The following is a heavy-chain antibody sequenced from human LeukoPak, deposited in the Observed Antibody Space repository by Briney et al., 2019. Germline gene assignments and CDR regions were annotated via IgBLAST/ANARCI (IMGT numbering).Heavy chain of an antibody. CDR3: SKDESRYYDSSCHAFDD. CDR2: IWCDGSNK. CDR1: GFTFSDYG. J-gene: IGHJ4*02. D-gene: IGHD3-22*01. V-gene: IGHV3-33*06. Sequence: GRSLRLSCAASGFTFSDYGMHRVRQAPEKGLGRVAVIWCDGSNKYNADSVKAGFTFPNDNPKTTLYLQMNIMSAETPADYYFSKDESRYYDSSCHAFDDWGQGTLVTVSS.